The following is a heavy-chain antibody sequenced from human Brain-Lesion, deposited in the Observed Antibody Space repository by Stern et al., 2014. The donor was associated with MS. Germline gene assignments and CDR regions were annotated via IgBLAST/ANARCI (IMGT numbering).Heavy chain of an antibody. CDR3: ATYYYDSTGYNDF. V-gene: IGHV1-2*04. CDR2: INPKSGGT. D-gene: IGHD3-22*01. CDR1: GYTFTGYY. J-gene: IGHJ4*02. Sequence: VQLVESGAEVKKPWASVKVSCKASGYTFTGYYMHWVRQAPGQGLEWVGWINPKSGGTNYAQKFQGWVTMTRDTSINTAYMELSRLRSDDTAVYYCATYYYDSTGYNDFWGQGTLVTVSS.